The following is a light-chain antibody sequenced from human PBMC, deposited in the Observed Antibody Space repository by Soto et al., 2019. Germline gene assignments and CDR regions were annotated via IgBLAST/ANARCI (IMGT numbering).Light chain of an antibody. CDR3: QQYDRSPWT. V-gene: IGKV3-20*01. CDR1: QSVSSSY. CDR2: GTS. Sequence: EIVLTQSPGTLSLSPGERATLSCRASQSVSSSYLAWYQQKPGQAPRLLIYGTSKRATGIPDRFSGSGSGTDFTLTISRLEPEDFAVYYCQQYDRSPWTFGQGTKVEIE. J-gene: IGKJ1*01.